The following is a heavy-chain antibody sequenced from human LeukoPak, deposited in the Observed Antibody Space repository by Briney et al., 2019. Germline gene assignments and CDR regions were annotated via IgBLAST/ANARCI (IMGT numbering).Heavy chain of an antibody. CDR2: VYHSGST. CDR1: GGSISSSAW. Sequence: SGTLSLTCAVSGGSISSSAWWSWVRQPPGKGLEWIGEVYHSGSTYYNPSLQSRLTLSVDTSKNQFSLKLSSVTAADTAVYYCASRSQSSGWYYDYWGQGTLVTVSS. J-gene: IGHJ4*02. V-gene: IGHV4-4*02. D-gene: IGHD6-19*01. CDR3: ASRSQSSGWYYDY.